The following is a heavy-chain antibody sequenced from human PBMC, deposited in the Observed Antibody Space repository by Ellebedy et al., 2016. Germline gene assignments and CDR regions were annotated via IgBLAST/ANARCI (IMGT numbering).Heavy chain of an antibody. V-gene: IGHV1-46*01. D-gene: IGHD3-3*01. J-gene: IGHJ3*02. CDR3: ARNVGSGFDI. CDR2: IKPRTGDT. CDR1: GYTFTTYY. Sequence: ASVKVSCKASGYTFTTYYLHWVRQAPGQGLEWMGLIKPRTGDTIYAQKFLGRVTVTRDTSTSTLSMELSSLTSDDTAVYYCARNVGSGFDIWGQGTMVTVSS.